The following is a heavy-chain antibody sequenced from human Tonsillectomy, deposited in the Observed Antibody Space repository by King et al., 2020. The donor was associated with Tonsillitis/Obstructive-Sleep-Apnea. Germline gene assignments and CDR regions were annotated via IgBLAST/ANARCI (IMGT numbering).Heavy chain of an antibody. J-gene: IGHJ4*02. CDR2: ISHNGGST. CDR3: VTPREMARTFDY. D-gene: IGHD5-24*01. CDR1: GFTFSDYA. Sequence: VQLVESGGGLVQPGGSLRLSCSASGFTFSDYAMHWVRQAPGKGLEYVSAISHNGGSTYYADSVKGRFTISRDNSKNTLYLQMTSLRPEDTAVYYCVTPREMARTFDYWGPGTLDTVSS. V-gene: IGHV3-64D*06.